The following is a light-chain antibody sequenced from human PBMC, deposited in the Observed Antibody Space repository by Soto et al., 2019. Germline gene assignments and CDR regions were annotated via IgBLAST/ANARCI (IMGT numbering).Light chain of an antibody. Sequence: DIQVTHSPSRIFASVGDRVTITCRASQSVDNWLAWYQRRPGKAPKLLIYMASTLEVGVPSRFSGSASGTEFTLTISSLQPDDSATYYCQQYKTYSPTFGQGTKVDIK. CDR1: QSVDNW. CDR3: QQYKTYSPT. J-gene: IGKJ1*01. CDR2: MAS. V-gene: IGKV1-5*03.